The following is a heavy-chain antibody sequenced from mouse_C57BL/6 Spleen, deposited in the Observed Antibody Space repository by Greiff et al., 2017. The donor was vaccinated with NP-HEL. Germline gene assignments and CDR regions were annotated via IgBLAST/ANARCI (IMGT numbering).Heavy chain of an antibody. CDR1: GYTFTDYY. V-gene: IGHV1-76*01. J-gene: IGHJ4*01. CDR3: AIPLCYGGAMDY. CDR2: IYPGSGNT. D-gene: IGHD1-1*01. Sequence: QVQLKQSGAELVRPGASVKLSCKASGYTFTDYYINWVKQRPGQGLEWIARIYPGSGNTYYNEKFKGKATLTAEKSSSTAYMQLSSLTSEDSAVYFCAIPLCYGGAMDYWGQGTSVTVSS.